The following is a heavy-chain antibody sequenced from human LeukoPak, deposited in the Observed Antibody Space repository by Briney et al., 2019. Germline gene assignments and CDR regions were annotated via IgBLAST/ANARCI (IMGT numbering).Heavy chain of an antibody. Sequence: KPAETLSLTCTVSGGSISSYYWSWIRQPPGKGLEWIGYIYYSGSTNYNPSLKSRVTISVDTSKNQFSLKLSSVTAADTAVYYCARERGQRFDYWTEGTLVTVSS. CDR2: IYYSGST. D-gene: IGHD6-25*01. CDR1: GGSISSYY. V-gene: IGHV4-59*01. CDR3: ARERGQRFDY. J-gene: IGHJ4*02.